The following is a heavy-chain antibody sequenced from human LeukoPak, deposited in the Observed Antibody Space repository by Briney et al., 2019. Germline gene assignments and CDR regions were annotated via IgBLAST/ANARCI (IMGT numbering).Heavy chain of an antibody. CDR3: ARAGAIKFDF. CDR1: GFIFRNSA. D-gene: IGHD1-26*01. Sequence: GGSLRLSCAPSGFIFRNSAMSWVRHSPGEGLEWVSGINGGGTGTYYAYSVRGLLTISRHNSKNTLHLDMNSVRAEDTAIYYCARAGAIKFDFWGQGILVTVSS. V-gene: IGHV3-23*01. J-gene: IGHJ4*02. CDR2: INGGGTGT.